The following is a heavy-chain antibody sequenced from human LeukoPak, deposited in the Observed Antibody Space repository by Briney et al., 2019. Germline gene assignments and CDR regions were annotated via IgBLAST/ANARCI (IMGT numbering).Heavy chain of an antibody. CDR1: GFSLSTSGVG. CDR2: IYWNDDK. CDR3: AHSSEGRYNWNWFAPALGNWFDP. J-gene: IGHJ5*02. Sequence: SGPTLVNPTQTLTLTCTFSGFSLSTSGVGVGWIRQPPGKALEWLALIYWNDDKRYSPSLKSRLTITKDTSKNQVVLTMTNMDPXDTAXXXXAHSSEGRYNWNWFAPALGNWFDPWGQGTLVTVSS. D-gene: IGHD1-7*01. V-gene: IGHV2-5*01.